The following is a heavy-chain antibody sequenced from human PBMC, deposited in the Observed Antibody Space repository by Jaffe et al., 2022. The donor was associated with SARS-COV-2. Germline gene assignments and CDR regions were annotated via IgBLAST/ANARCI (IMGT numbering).Heavy chain of an antibody. Sequence: QVQLQESGPGLVKPSETLSLTCTVSGGSISSYYWSWIRQPPGKGLEWIGYIYYSGSTNYNPSLKSRVTISVDTSKNQFSLKLSSVTAADTAVYYCARTYYDILTGYYLFDYWGQGTLVTVSS. V-gene: IGHV4-59*01. CDR2: IYYSGST. J-gene: IGHJ4*02. D-gene: IGHD3-9*01. CDR1: GGSISSYY. CDR3: ARTYYDILTGYYLFDY.